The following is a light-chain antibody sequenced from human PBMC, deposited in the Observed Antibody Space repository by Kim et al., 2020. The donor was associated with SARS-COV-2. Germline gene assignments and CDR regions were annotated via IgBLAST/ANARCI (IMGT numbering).Light chain of an antibody. J-gene: IGLJ7*01. CDR1: SSNIGADYD. V-gene: IGLV1-40*01. CDR2: GNS. CDR3: QSYDSSLGHAV. Sequence: QSVLTQPPSVSGAPGQRVTISCTGSSSNIGADYDVHWYQHLPGTAPKLLIYGNSNRPSGVPDRFSGSKSGTSASLAITGLQAEDEADYSCQSYDSSLGHAVFGGGTQLTV.